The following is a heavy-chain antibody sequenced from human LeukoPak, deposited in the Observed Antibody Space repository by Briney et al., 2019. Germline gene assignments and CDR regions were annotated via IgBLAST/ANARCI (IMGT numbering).Heavy chain of an antibody. D-gene: IGHD3-10*01. CDR2: IYYSGST. V-gene: IGHV4-59*12. Sequence: SETLSLTCAVYGGSFSGYYWSWIRQPPGKGLEWIGYIYYSGSTNYNPSLKSRVTISVDTSKNQFSLKLSSVTAADTAVYYCARGRTMVRGRDKNWFDPWGQGTLVTVSS. CDR3: ARGRTMVRGRDKNWFDP. CDR1: GGSFSGYY. J-gene: IGHJ5*02.